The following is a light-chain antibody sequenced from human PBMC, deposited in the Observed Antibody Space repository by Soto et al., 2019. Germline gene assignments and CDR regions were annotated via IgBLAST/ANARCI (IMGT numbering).Light chain of an antibody. V-gene: IGLV1-47*01. Sequence: QSVLTQPPSASGTPGQRVTISCSGSSSNIGSNYVYWYQQLPGTAPKLLIYRNNQRPSGVPDRFSGSKSGTSASLAISGLRSEDEADYYCAAWDDSLSGPQFGGGTKVNVL. CDR3: AAWDDSLSGPQ. CDR2: RNN. J-gene: IGLJ3*02. CDR1: SSNIGSNY.